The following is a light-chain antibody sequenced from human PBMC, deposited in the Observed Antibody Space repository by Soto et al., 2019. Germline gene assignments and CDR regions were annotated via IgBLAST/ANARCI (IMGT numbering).Light chain of an antibody. CDR2: GAS. V-gene: IGKV3-15*01. CDR3: QQYNKWPQT. Sequence: EIVMTQSPATVPVSPGERVTLSCRASQSVSIDLAWYQQKPGQAPRLLIYGASTRATDIPPSFTGSGSGTEFTLTISSLQSEDIAVYYCQQYNKWPQTFGHGTKVEIK. CDR1: QSVSID. J-gene: IGKJ1*01.